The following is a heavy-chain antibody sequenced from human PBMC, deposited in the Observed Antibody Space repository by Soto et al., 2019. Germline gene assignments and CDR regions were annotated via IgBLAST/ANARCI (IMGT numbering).Heavy chain of an antibody. CDR2: MNPNSGNT. CDR1: GHTFTSYD. V-gene: IGHV1-8*01. CDR3: VHNWFDP. Sequence: GASVEVSSKASGHTFTSYDINWVRQATGQGLEWMGWMNPNSGNTGYAQKFQGRVTMTRNTSISTAYMELSSLRSEDTAVYYCVHNWFDPWGQGNLVTVSS. J-gene: IGHJ5*02.